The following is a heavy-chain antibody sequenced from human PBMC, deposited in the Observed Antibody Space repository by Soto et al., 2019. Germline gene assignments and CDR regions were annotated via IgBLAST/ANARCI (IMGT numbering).Heavy chain of an antibody. CDR1: GFTFSTYW. J-gene: IGHJ4*02. Sequence: EVQLVESGGGLVQPGGSLRLSCAASGFTFSTYWMHWVRQAPGKGLVWVSRLDNYGTNTRYADSVKGRFTVSRDNGKNTVYLQMDSLRAEATAVYYCARDGGTYFDYWGQGTLVTVSS. CDR2: LDNYGTNT. D-gene: IGHD3-16*01. CDR3: ARDGGTYFDY. V-gene: IGHV3-74*01.